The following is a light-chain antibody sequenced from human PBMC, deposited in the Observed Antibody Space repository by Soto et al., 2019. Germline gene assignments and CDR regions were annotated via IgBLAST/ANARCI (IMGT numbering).Light chain of an antibody. CDR2: GAS. J-gene: IGKJ1*01. V-gene: IGKV3-20*01. CDR3: QQYGGSTPT. CDR1: QSVSSNY. Sequence: EIVLTQSPGTLSLSPGERATLSCRASQSVSSNYLAWYQRKPGQAPRLLIYGASSRATDIPTRFSGSGSGTDFTLTITRLEPEDFAVYFCQQYGGSTPTFGQGTKVEIK.